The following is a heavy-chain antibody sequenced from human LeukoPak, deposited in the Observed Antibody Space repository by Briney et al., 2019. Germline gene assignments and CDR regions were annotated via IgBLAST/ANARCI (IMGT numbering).Heavy chain of an antibody. CDR3: ARGSDGWFAFDY. V-gene: IGHV3-66*01. CDR1: DFTVSSNY. J-gene: IGHJ4*02. D-gene: IGHD6-19*01. Sequence: GGSLRLSCAASDFTVSSNYMSWVRQAPGKGLEWVSIIYTTGGKYYADSVKGRFTISRDNSKDTLYLQMHSLRAEDTAVYYCARGSDGWFAFDYWGQGILVTVSS. CDR2: IYTTGGK.